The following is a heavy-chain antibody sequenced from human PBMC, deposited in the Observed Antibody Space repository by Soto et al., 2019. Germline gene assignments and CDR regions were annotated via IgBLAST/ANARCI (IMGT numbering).Heavy chain of an antibody. D-gene: IGHD1-1*01. J-gene: IGHJ4*02. Sequence: VHLVQSGAEVKKPGASVKVSCKGSGYGFTTYGITWVRQAPGQGLEWMAWISAHNGNTNYAQKLQGRVTVTRDTSTSTAYMELRSLRSDDTDVYYCARGRYGDYWGQGALVTVSS. CDR2: ISAHNGNT. V-gene: IGHV1-18*01. CDR3: ARGRYGDY. CDR1: GYGFTTYG.